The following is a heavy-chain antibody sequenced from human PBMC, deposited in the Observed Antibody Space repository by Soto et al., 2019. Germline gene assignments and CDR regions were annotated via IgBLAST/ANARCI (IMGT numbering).Heavy chain of an antibody. CDR2: ISYDGSNK. CDR3: ARDYPATRYFDWLLGTFDY. CDR1: GFTFSSYA. V-gene: IGHV3-30-3*01. J-gene: IGHJ4*02. D-gene: IGHD3-9*01. Sequence: ESGGGVVQPGRSLRLSCAASGFTFSSYAMHWVRQAPGKGLEWVAVISYDGSNKYYADSVKGRFTISRDNSKNTLYLQMNSLRAEDTAVYYCARDYPATRYFDWLLGTFDYWGQGTLVTVSS.